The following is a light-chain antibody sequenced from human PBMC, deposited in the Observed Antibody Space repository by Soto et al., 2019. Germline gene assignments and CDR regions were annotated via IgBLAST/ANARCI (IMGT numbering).Light chain of an antibody. CDR3: QQYGSSPPYT. CDR1: RSVSSSY. J-gene: IGKJ2*01. V-gene: IGKV3-20*01. Sequence: EIVLTQSPGTLSLSPGERATLSCRASRSVSSSYLAWYQQKPGQAPRLLIYGASSRATGIPDRFSGSGSGTXXTLTISRLEPEDFAVYYCQQYGSSPPYTFGQGTKLEIK. CDR2: GAS.